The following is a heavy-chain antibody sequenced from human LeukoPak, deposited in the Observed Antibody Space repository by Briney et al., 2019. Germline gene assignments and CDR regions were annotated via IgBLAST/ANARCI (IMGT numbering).Heavy chain of an antibody. D-gene: IGHD2-21*02. Sequence: GGSLRLSCAASGFTLSSFAITGVRQAPGKGLEWVSTVSGGGGSTYYADSVKGRFTISRDNSKNTLYLQMNSLRAEDTAVYYCAKDPPSTALDAFAIWGHGTMVTVSS. CDR1: GFTLSSFA. J-gene: IGHJ3*02. CDR3: AKDPPSTALDAFAI. V-gene: IGHV3-23*01. CDR2: VSGGGGST.